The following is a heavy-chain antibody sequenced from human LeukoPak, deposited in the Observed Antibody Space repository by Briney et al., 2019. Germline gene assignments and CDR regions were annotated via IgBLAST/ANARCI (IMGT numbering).Heavy chain of an antibody. CDR1: GFTFSTYP. CDR2: IRYDDRGNK. D-gene: IGHD2-2*01. J-gene: IGHJ5*02. V-gene: IGHV3-30*02. Sequence: GGSLRLSCAASGFTFSTYPMHWVRQAPGKGLEWVAFIRYDDRGNKYYRDSVKGRFTISRDSSNNMLYLQMNSLRAEDTAVYYCANEGYCSSNNCSHWFDPWGQGTLVTVSS. CDR3: ANEGYCSSNNCSHWFDP.